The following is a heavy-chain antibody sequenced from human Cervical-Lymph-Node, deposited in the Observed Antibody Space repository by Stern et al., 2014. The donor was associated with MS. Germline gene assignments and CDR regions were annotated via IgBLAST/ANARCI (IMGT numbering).Heavy chain of an antibody. J-gene: IGHJ4*01. Sequence: QLQLQESAPGLVTPSETLPLTSTVSGGSIPNYYWSWIPLPPGKGLEWIGYIYYSGSTNYNPSLKSRVTISVDTSKNQFSLKLSSVTAADTAVYYCARDKGMFFLWGQGTLVTVSS. CDR1: GGSIPNYY. V-gene: IGHV4-59*01. CDR3: ARDKGMFFL. CDR2: IYYSGST. D-gene: IGHD2/OR15-2a*01.